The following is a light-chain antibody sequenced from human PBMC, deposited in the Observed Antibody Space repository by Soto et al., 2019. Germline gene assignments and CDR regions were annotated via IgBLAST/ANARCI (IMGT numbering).Light chain of an antibody. J-gene: IGKJ1*01. CDR1: QSVSSSY. CDR2: GAS. V-gene: IGKV3-20*01. CDR3: QQYDNSPVP. Sequence: EIVLTQSPGTLSLSPGERATLSCRASQSVSSSYLAWYQQKPGQAPRLLIYGASSRATGIPDRFSGSESGTDFTLTISRLEPEDFAVYYCQQYDNSPVPFGQGTKVEIK.